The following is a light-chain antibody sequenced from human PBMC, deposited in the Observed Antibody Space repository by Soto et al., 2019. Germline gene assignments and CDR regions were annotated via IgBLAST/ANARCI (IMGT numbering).Light chain of an antibody. CDR1: QSVRSN. CDR3: QQYNNWPPWT. CDR2: GAS. J-gene: IGKJ1*01. V-gene: IGKV3-15*01. Sequence: EIVMTQSPGNLSVSPGERAPLSCRASQSVRSNLAWYQQKPGQAPRLLIYGASTRATGIPARFSGSGSGTEFTLTISSLQSEDFAVYYCQQYNNWPPWTFGQGTKVDIK.